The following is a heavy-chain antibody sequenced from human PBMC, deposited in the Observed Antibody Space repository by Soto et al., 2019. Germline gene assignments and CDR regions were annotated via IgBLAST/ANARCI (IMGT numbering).Heavy chain of an antibody. Sequence: SHPLPVNRAISWASFTSNIATCNCIRQSPSRGLEWLGRTYYRSKWYNDYAVSVKSRITINPDTSKNQFSLQLNSVTPEDTAVYYCARERIAVAAFDIWGQGTMVTVSS. V-gene: IGHV6-1*01. CDR2: TYYRSKWYN. CDR1: WASFTSNIAT. CDR3: ARERIAVAAFDI. J-gene: IGHJ3*02. D-gene: IGHD6-19*01.